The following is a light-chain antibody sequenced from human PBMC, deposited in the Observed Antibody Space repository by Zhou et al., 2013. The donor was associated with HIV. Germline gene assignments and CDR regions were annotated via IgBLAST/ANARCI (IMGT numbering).Light chain of an antibody. V-gene: IGLV2-14*03. Sequence: QSALTQPASVSGSPGQSITISCTGTSSDVGAYNHVSWYQQHPGKAPKLMIYDVSNRPSGVSNRFSGSKSGNTASLTISGLQAEDEADYYCSSYAASETLVFGGGTKLTVL. J-gene: IGLJ2*01. CDR3: SSYAASETLV. CDR2: DVS. CDR1: SSDVGAYNH.